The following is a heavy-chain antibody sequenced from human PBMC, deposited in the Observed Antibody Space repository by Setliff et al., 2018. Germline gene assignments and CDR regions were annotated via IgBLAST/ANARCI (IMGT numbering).Heavy chain of an antibody. Sequence: ASVKVSCKASGDAFINDFFHWVRQAPGQGLEWMGLISPTSDRITYAQKFQDRVTMTRDRSTTTFYMEMNSLRSGDTAVYFCVSLRGDGYNYFDYWGQGTLVTVSS. D-gene: IGHD5-12*01. V-gene: IGHV1-46*01. CDR1: GDAFINDF. CDR3: VSLRGDGYNYFDY. J-gene: IGHJ4*02. CDR2: ISPTSDRI.